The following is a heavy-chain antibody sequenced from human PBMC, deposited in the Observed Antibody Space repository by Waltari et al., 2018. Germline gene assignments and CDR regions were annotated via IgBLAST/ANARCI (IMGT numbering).Heavy chain of an antibody. D-gene: IGHD6-6*01. Sequence: EVQLVQSGAEVKKPGESLKISCKGSGYSFTTYWIGWVRPMPGKGLACMGIIYPGDSDTRYSPSFQGQVTISVDKSISTAYLQWSSLKASDTAMYYCARSPYSTSSLDYWGQGTLVTVSS. CDR2: IYPGDSDT. CDR1: GYSFTTYW. V-gene: IGHV5-51*01. CDR3: ARSPYSTSSLDY. J-gene: IGHJ4*02.